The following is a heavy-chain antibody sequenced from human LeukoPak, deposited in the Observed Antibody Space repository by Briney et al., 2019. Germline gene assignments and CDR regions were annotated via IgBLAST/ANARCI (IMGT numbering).Heavy chain of an antibody. V-gene: IGHV3-74*01. D-gene: IGHD3-3*01. CDR1: GFTFSSYW. Sequence: PGGSLRLSCAASGFTFSSYWMHWVRQAPGKGLVWVSRINSDGSSTNYADSVKGRFTISRDNAQNTLYLQMNSLRAEDTAEYYCARESLGDFWSGSQSSDYWGQGTLVTVSS. CDR3: ARESLGDFWSGSQSSDY. CDR2: INSDGSST. J-gene: IGHJ4*02.